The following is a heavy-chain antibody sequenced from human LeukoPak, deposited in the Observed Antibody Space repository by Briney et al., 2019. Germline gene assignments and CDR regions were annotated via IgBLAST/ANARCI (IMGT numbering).Heavy chain of an antibody. J-gene: IGHJ3*02. Sequence: GASVKVSCKASGYTFTGYYVHWVRQAPGQGLEWMGWINPNSGGTNYVQKFQGRVTMTRDTSISTAYMELSRLRSDDTAVYYCARKWELLKGGAFDIWGQGTMVTVSS. V-gene: IGHV1-2*02. CDR2: INPNSGGT. D-gene: IGHD1-26*01. CDR3: ARKWELLKGGAFDI. CDR1: GYTFTGYY.